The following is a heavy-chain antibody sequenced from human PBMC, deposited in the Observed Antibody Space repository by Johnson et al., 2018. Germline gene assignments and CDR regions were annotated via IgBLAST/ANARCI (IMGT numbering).Heavy chain of an antibody. CDR2: ISDDGRNK. J-gene: IGHJ1*01. Sequence: QVQLVESGGGVVQPGRSLRLSCAASGFTFSSYGMHWVRQAPGKGLEWVAVISDDGRNKFYADSVKGRVPLSRDHSQKTLDLQMNSLRAEDTAVYYCAVPNGGYFDFWSGLEYFQHWGQGTLVTVSS. CDR1: GFTFSSYG. CDR3: AVPNGGYFDFWSGLEYFQH. D-gene: IGHD3-3*01. V-gene: IGHV3-30*03.